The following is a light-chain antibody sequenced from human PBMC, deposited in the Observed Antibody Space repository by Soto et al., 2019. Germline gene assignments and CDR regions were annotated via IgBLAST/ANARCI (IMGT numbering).Light chain of an antibody. CDR2: KAS. CDR1: QSINNW. CDR3: QQYKTYWS. Sequence: DIQMTQSPSTLSASVGDRVTLTCRASQSINNWLVWYQQKPGKAPKVLIYKASSLASGVPSRFSGSGSGTEFTLTISSLQPYDFESYYCQQYKTYWSFGQGTKVEIK. J-gene: IGKJ1*01. V-gene: IGKV1-5*03.